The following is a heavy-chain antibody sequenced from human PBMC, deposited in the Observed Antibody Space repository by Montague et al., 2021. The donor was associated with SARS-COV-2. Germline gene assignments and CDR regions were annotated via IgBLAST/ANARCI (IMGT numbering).Heavy chain of an antibody. V-gene: IGHV4-59*01. Sequence: SETLSLTCEVSGGSISSYYWSWIRQSPGKGLEWIGYVHYTGSTKYNPSLKTRVTLSLDTPKKHCSLKLKSVTAADTDVYYCERAQSTSFTANCVNYFEVWGLGTLVTVSS. J-gene: IGHJ4*02. CDR2: VHYTGST. CDR3: ERAQSTSFTANCVNYFEV. CDR1: GGSISSYY. D-gene: IGHD2-2*01.